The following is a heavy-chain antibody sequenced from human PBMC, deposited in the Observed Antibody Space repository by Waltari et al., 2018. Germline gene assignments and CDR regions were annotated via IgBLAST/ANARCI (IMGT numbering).Heavy chain of an antibody. D-gene: IGHD6-6*01. Sequence: QVQLQQSGPGLVKPSQTLSLTCAISGDSVSSNRAAWNWIRQSPSRGLEWLGRTYYRSKWYNDYAVSVKSRITINPDTSKNQFSLQLNSVTPEDTAVYYCARGEAARTYYYYYYMDVWGKGTTVTVSS. J-gene: IGHJ6*03. CDR1: GDSVSSNRAA. CDR3: ARGEAARTYYYYYYMDV. V-gene: IGHV6-1*01. CDR2: TYYRSKWYN.